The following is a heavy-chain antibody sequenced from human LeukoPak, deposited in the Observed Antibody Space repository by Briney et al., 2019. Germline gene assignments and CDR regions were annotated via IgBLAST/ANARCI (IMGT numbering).Heavy chain of an antibody. Sequence: GESLKISCKGSGYSFTSYWICWVRQMPGKGLEWMGIIYPGDSDTRYSPSFQGQVTISADKSISTAYLQWSSLKASDTAMYYCARPYGRVAGKRNHAFDIWGQGTMVTVSS. V-gene: IGHV5-51*01. D-gene: IGHD6-19*01. CDR1: GYSFTSYW. J-gene: IGHJ3*02. CDR3: ARPYGRVAGKRNHAFDI. CDR2: IYPGDSDT.